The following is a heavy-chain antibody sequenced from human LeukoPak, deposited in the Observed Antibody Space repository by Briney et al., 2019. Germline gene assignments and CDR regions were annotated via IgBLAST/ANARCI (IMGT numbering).Heavy chain of an antibody. D-gene: IGHD4-17*01. Sequence: PGGSLRLSCAASGFTFSSYGMHWVRQAPGKGLEWVAVISYDGSNKYYADSVKGRFIISRDNSKNTLFLQMNSLRAEDTAVYYCAKTVTTLPFSFDYWGQGTLLTVSS. CDR2: ISYDGSNK. V-gene: IGHV3-33*05. J-gene: IGHJ4*02. CDR3: AKTVTTLPFSFDY. CDR1: GFTFSSYG.